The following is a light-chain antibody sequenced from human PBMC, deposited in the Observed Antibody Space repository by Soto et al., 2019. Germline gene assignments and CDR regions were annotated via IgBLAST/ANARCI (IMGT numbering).Light chain of an antibody. CDR3: QQYSNWPRT. CDR2: YAS. J-gene: IGKJ1*01. V-gene: IGKV3-15*01. CDR1: QSVSSSY. Sequence: EIVLTQSPGALSLSPGERATLSCRASQSVSSSYLAWYQQKPGQAPRLLISYASSRATGIPARFSGSGSGTEFTLTISSLQSEDFAVYYCQQYSNWPRTFGQGTKVDI.